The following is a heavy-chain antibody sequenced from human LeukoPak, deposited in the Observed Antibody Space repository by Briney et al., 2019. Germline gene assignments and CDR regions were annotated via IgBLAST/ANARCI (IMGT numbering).Heavy chain of an antibody. CDR3: ARGLEQWPWSNAEGT. CDR2: IYYSGST. CDR1: GGSISSYY. V-gene: IGHV4-59*01. D-gene: IGHD6-19*01. Sequence: SETLSLTCTVSGGSISSYYWSWIRQPPGKGLEWIGYIYYSGSTNYNPSPKSRVTISVDTSKNQFSLKLSSVTAADTAVYYCARGLEQWPWSNAEGTWGQGTLVTVSS. J-gene: IGHJ5*02.